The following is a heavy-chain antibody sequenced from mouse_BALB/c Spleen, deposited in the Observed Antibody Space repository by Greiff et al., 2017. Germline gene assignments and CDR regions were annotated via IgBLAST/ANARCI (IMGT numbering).Heavy chain of an antibody. CDR3: ARPQLGRYFDV. V-gene: IGHV1-77*01. J-gene: IGHJ1*01. Sequence: QVQLQQSGPELVKPGASVKMSCKASGYTFTDYVISWVKQRTGQGLEWIGEIYPGSGSTYYNEKFKGKATLTADKSSNTAYMQLSSLTSEDSAVYFCARPQLGRYFDVWGAGTTVTVSS. CDR2: IYPGSGST. CDR1: GYTFTDYV. D-gene: IGHD4-1*02.